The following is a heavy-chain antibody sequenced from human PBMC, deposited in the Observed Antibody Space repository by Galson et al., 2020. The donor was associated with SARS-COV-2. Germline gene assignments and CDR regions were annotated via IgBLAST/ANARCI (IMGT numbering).Heavy chain of an antibody. J-gene: IGHJ6*02. D-gene: IGHD2-15*01. CDR1: GFTFMTYG. CDR2: ISFDESEK. Sequence: GGSLRLSCAASGFTFMTYGINWVRQAPGKGLEWVAFISFDESEKHYADAVKGRFSVSRDNSNNTLFLQMNSLRAEDTAIYYCAKDSEDCNGSKCGDYYYYAMDVWGQGTTVTVSS. CDR3: AKDSEDCNGSKCGDYYYYAMDV. V-gene: IGHV3-30*18.